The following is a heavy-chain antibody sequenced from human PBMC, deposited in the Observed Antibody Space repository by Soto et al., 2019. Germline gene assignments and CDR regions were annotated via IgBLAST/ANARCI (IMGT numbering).Heavy chain of an antibody. CDR3: ARGPAMGYYYYYGMDV. V-gene: IGHV4-34*01. Sequence: SETLSLTCAVYGGSFSGYYWSWIRQPPGKGLEWIGEINHSGSTNYNPSLKSRVTISVDTSKNQFSLKLSSVTAADTAVYYCARGPAMGYYYYYGMDVWGQGTTVTVSS. CDR1: GGSFSGYY. J-gene: IGHJ6*02. D-gene: IGHD5-18*01. CDR2: INHSGST.